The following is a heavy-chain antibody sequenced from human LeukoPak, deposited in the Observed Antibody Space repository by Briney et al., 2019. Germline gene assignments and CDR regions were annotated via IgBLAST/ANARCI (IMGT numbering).Heavy chain of an antibody. J-gene: IGHJ4*02. Sequence: GRSLRLSCAASGFTFSSYGMHWVRQAPGKGLEWVAVIWYDGSNKFYADSVKGRFTISRDNSKNTLYLQMNSVRAEDTAVYYCARETTTHDYWGQGTLVTVSS. CDR1: GFTFSSYG. V-gene: IGHV3-33*01. CDR3: ARETTTHDY. D-gene: IGHD1-26*01. CDR2: IWYDGSNK.